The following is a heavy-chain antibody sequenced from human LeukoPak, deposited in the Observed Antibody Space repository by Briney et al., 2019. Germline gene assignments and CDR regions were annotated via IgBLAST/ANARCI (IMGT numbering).Heavy chain of an antibody. Sequence: SQTLSLTCAVSGGSISSGGYSWSWIRQPPGKGLEWIGYIYHSGSTYYNPSLKSRVTISVDRSKNQFSLKLSSVTAADTAVYYCARVCRRNYYDSSGPNYYYYGMDVWGQGTTVTVSS. CDR3: ARVCRRNYYDSSGPNYYYYGMDV. J-gene: IGHJ6*02. V-gene: IGHV4-30-2*01. D-gene: IGHD3-22*01. CDR2: IYHSGST. CDR1: GGSISSGGYS.